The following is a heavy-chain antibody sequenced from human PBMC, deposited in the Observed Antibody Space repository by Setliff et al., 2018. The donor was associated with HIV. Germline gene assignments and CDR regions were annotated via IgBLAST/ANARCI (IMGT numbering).Heavy chain of an antibody. D-gene: IGHD7-27*01. V-gene: IGHV1-69*13. CDR1: GGTFSSYA. J-gene: IGHJ6*03. CDR3: ARVPNWGRVDYYYYYMDV. CDR2: IIPIFGTP. Sequence: ASVKVSCKASGGTFSSYAISWVRQAPGQGLEWMGGIIPIFGTPNYAQKFQGRVTITADESTSTAYMELSSLRSEDTAVYYCARVPNWGRVDYYYYYMDVWGKGTTVTSP.